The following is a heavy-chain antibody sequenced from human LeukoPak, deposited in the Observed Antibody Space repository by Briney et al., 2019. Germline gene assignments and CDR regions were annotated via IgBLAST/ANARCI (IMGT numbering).Heavy chain of an antibody. J-gene: IGHJ4*02. V-gene: IGHV4-59*01. CDR2: IYYSGTT. Sequence: TSETLSLTCTVSGDSISGYYWSWIRQPPGKGLEWIGNIYYSGTTNHNPSLKSRVTISVDTSKNQFSLRLSSVTAADTATYYCARGGSYHGYWGQGTLVTVSS. CDR1: GDSISGYY. D-gene: IGHD1-26*01. CDR3: ARGGSYHGY.